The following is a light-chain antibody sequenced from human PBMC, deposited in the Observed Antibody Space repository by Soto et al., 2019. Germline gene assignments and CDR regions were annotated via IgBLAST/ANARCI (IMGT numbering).Light chain of an antibody. CDR3: CSYAGSNTLL. V-gene: IGLV2-23*02. CDR1: SSDVGTYNL. Sequence: QSALTQPASVSGSPGQSITISCTGTSSDVGTYNLVSWYRHHPGSAPRLMIYEVSKSLLGASNRFSGSKSGNTASLTISGLQAEYDGDDYCCSYAGSNTLLFAGGTELTVL. J-gene: IGLJ2*01. CDR2: EVS.